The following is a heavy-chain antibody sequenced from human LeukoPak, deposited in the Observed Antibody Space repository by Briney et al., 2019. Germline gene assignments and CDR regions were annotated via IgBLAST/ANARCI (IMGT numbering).Heavy chain of an antibody. D-gene: IGHD3-22*01. V-gene: IGHV4-59*01. Sequence: SETLSLTCTVSGDSISSYYWSWIRQPPGKGLEWIGYIYYSGSTNYNPSLKSRVSISVDTSKNLFSLKLNSVTAADTAVYYCARGFDSSGYYFDYWGQGTLVTVSS. J-gene: IGHJ4*02. CDR3: ARGFDSSGYYFDY. CDR1: GDSISSYY. CDR2: IYYSGST.